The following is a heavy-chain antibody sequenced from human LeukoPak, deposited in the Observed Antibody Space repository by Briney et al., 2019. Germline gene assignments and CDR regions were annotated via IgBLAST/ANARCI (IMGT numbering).Heavy chain of an antibody. D-gene: IGHD1/OR15-1a*01. Sequence: PGGSPRLSCAASGFTVSRDYMGWVRQAPGKGLEWVSVIYSGGSTYYADSVKGRFTISRDNSKNTLDLQMNSLRAEDTAVYYCARVDSNSADWGQGTLVTVSS. J-gene: IGHJ4*02. CDR3: ARVDSNSAD. CDR2: IYSGGST. CDR1: GFTVSRDY. V-gene: IGHV3-53*01.